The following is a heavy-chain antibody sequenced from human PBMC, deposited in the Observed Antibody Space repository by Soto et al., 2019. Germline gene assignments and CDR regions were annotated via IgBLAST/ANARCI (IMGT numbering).Heavy chain of an antibody. J-gene: IGHJ4*02. V-gene: IGHV1-46*01. Sequence: ASVKVSCKASGYTFTSYYMHWVRQAPGQGLEWMGIINPSGGSTSYAQKFQGRVTMTRDTSTSTVYMELSSLRSEDTAVYYCARDLGCSGGSCYHPRSYYFDYWGQGTLVTVSS. CDR3: ARDLGCSGGSCYHPRSYYFDY. D-gene: IGHD2-15*01. CDR1: GYTFTSYY. CDR2: INPSGGST.